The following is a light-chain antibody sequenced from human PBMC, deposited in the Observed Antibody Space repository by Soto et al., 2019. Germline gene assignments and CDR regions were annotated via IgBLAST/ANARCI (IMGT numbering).Light chain of an antibody. V-gene: IGKV3-11*01. Sequence: MVLTHPSATLSLSPGEGATVSCRASQSVSSHLAWYQQKRGQAPRLLIYDASSRASGIPARFSGRGSGTDFTLTISYLEPEDFAIYYCQQGGNWPLTFGQGTRLDIK. CDR2: DAS. CDR3: QQGGNWPLT. J-gene: IGKJ5*01. CDR1: QSVSSH.